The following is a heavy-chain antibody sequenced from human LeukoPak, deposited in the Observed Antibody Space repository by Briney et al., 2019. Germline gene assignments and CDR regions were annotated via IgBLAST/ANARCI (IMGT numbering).Heavy chain of an antibody. D-gene: IGHD4-17*01. CDR1: GFTFSSYS. J-gene: IGHJ5*02. Sequence: PGGSLRLSCAASGFTFSSYSMNWVRQAPGKGLEWVSYISSSSSTIYYADSVKGRFTISRDNAKNSLYLQMNSLRAEDTAVYYCARVDGSVTLNWFDPWGQGTLVTVSS. CDR2: ISSSSSTI. V-gene: IGHV3-48*01. CDR3: ARVDGSVTLNWFDP.